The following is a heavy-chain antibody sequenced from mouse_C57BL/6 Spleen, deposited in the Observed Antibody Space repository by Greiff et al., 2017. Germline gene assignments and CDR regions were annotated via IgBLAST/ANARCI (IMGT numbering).Heavy chain of an antibody. CDR2: IDPSDSYT. D-gene: IGHD1-1*01. CDR1: GYTFTSYW. CDR3: ASHGSSFAY. Sequence: QVQLQQPGAELVKPGASVKLSCKASGYTFTSYWMQWVKQRPGQGLEWIGEIDPSDSYTNYNQKFKCKATLTVDTSSSTAYMQLSSLTSEDSAVYYCASHGSSFAYWGQGTLVTVSA. J-gene: IGHJ3*01. V-gene: IGHV1-50*01.